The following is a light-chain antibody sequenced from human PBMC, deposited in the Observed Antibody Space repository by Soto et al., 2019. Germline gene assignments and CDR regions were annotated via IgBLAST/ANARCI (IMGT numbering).Light chain of an antibody. CDR2: AAS. Sequence: DIQMTQSPSSLSASVGDRVTITCRASQTVYNSLIWYQQKPGQAPKVLIYAASSLQTGVPSRFSGSGSGTDFTLTISSLQPEDFATYYCQQSYSTPRTCGQGTQGDI. V-gene: IGKV1-39*01. J-gene: IGKJ1*01. CDR1: QTVYNS. CDR3: QQSYSTPRT.